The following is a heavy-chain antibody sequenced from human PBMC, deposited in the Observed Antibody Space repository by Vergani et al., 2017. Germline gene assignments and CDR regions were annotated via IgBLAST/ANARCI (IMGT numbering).Heavy chain of an antibody. CDR2: IYYSGST. CDR1: GGSISSGGYY. J-gene: IGHJ3*02. Sequence: QVQLQESGPGLVKPSQTLSLTCTVSGGSISSGGYYWSWIRQHPGKGLEWVGYIYYSGSTYYNPSLKSRVTISVDTSKNPFSLKLSSVTAADTAVYYCARGDDLRGSGSWGAFDIWGQGTMVTVSS. V-gene: IGHV4-31*03. D-gene: IGHD3-10*01. CDR3: ARGDDLRGSGSWGAFDI.